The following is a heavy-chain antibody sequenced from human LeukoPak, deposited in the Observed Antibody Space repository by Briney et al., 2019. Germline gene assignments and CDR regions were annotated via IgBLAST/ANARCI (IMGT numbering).Heavy chain of an antibody. J-gene: IGHJ3*02. CDR1: GFTFSTYW. D-gene: IGHD3-22*01. CDR2: ISWNSGSI. Sequence: GGSLRLSCAASGFTFSTYWMSWVRQAPGKGLEWVSGISWNSGSIGYADSVKGRFTISRDNAKNSLYLQMNSLRAEDTALYYCAKDTSVTMTLSGAFDIWGQGTMVTASS. V-gene: IGHV3-9*01. CDR3: AKDTSVTMTLSGAFDI.